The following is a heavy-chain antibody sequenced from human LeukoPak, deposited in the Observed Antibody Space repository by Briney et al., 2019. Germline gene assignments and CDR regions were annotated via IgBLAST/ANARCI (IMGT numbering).Heavy chain of an antibody. CDR1: GFTFRSYE. CDR2: MSSSGSTI. D-gene: IGHD4-17*01. CDR3: ARKTVTTFDI. Sequence: GGSLRLSCAASGFTFRSYEMNWVRQAPGKGLEWVSYMSSSGSTIYYADSVKGRFTISRDNAKTSLYLQMNSLRAEDTAVYYCARKTVTTFDIWGQGTMVTVSS. V-gene: IGHV3-48*03. J-gene: IGHJ3*02.